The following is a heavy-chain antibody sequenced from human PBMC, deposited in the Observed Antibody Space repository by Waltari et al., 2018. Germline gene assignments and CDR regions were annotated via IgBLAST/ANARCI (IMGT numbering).Heavy chain of an antibody. J-gene: IGHJ4*02. CDR1: GFTVSSNY. CDR2: IYSGGST. D-gene: IGHD6-13*01. V-gene: IGHV3-53*01. Sequence: EVQLVESGGGFIQPGGSLRLSCAASGFTVSSNYMSWVRQAPGKGLEWVSVIYSGGSTYYADSVKGRFTISRDNSKNTLYLQMNSLRAEDTAVYYCARLYSSRLYYFDYWGQGTLVTVSS. CDR3: ARLYSSRLYYFDY.